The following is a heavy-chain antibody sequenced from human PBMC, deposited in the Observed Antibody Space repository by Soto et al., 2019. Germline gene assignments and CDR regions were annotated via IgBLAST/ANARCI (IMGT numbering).Heavy chain of an antibody. CDR3: AHDARIYEILNGYYMSPPDY. CDR1: GFSLTTSGAG. Sequence: QITLRESGPTLVKPTQTLTLTCTFSGFSLTTSGAGVVWIRQPPGKALEWLALIYWNDDKRYNPSLKNGLTIPKDYSKNRVVLTMTNMDPVDTATYYCAHDARIYEILNGYYMSPPDYRGVGSVVTVSS. CDR2: IYWNDDK. V-gene: IGHV2-5*01. D-gene: IGHD3-9*01. J-gene: IGHJ4*02.